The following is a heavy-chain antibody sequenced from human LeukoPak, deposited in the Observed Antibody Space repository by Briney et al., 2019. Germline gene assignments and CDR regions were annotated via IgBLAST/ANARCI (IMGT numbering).Heavy chain of an antibody. CDR2: ISPDGSQT. Sequence: PGGSLRLSCAASGFSLSNYWMHWVRQAPGKGLMWVSQISPDGSQTFYADSVKGRFTISGDNAKNTLFLQMDSLRAEDTALYYCVRSLRSADFWGQGTLVTVSS. J-gene: IGHJ4*02. CDR1: GFSLSNYW. CDR3: VRSLRSADF. V-gene: IGHV3-74*01.